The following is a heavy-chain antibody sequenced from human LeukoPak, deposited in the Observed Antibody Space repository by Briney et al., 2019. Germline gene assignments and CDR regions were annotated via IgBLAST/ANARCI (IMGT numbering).Heavy chain of an antibody. Sequence: GGSLRLSCAASGFTFSSYAMSWVRQAPGKGLEWVSYISSSSSTIYYADSVKGRFTISRDNAKNSLYLQLNSLRAEDTAVYYCARSLVVGATYPYHWSQGTLVTVSS. D-gene: IGHD1-26*01. CDR1: GFTFSSYA. CDR3: ARSLVVGATYPYH. J-gene: IGHJ5*02. CDR2: ISSSSSTI. V-gene: IGHV3-48*01.